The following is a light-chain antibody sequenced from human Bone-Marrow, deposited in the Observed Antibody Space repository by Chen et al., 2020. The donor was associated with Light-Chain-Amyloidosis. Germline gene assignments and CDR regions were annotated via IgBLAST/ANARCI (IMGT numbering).Light chain of an antibody. J-gene: IGLJ2*01. CDR1: TSNIGAGYG. Sequence: QSVLTQPPSVSGAPGQRVTISCTGSTSNIGAGYGVHWYQQVPGTAPKLLIYGTTNRPSGVPDRFAASKSGTSASLAITGLQAEDEADYYCQSYDSSLSSSVFGGGTKLTVL. CDR2: GTT. CDR3: QSYDSSLSSSV. V-gene: IGLV1-40*01.